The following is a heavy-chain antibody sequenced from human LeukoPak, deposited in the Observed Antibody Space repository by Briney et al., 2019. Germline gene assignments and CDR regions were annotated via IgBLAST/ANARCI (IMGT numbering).Heavy chain of an antibody. CDR3: ARDHLPTMVRGVMDN. V-gene: IGHV3-33*08. CDR1: GFTFSSYG. D-gene: IGHD3-10*01. CDR2: IWYDGSNK. J-gene: IGHJ4*02. Sequence: PGGSLRLSCAASGFTFSSYGMHWVRQAPGKGLEWVAVIWYDGSNKYYADSVKGRFTISRDNSKNTLYLQMNSLRAEDTAVYYCARDHLPTMVRGVMDNWGQGTLVTVSS.